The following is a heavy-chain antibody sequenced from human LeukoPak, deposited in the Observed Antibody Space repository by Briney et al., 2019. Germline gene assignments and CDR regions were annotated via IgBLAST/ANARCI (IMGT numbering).Heavy chain of an antibody. CDR3: ARGIWSSHKADYYLDQ. D-gene: IGHD3-3*01. J-gene: IGHJ4*02. Sequence: ASVKVSCKASGYTLTDYYMHWVRQAPGQGLEWMGRINPNSGGTNYAQKFQGRVTMTRDTSISTAYMELSSLRSEDTAVYYCARGIWSSHKADYYLDQWGQGTLVTVSS. CDR1: GYTLTDYY. V-gene: IGHV1-2*06. CDR2: INPNSGGT.